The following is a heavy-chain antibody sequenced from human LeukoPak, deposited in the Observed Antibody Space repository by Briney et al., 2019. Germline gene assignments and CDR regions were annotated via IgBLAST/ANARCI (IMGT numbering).Heavy chain of an antibody. CDR1: GYTFTSYY. J-gene: IGHJ3*02. CDR3: ARVRAKATISGAFDI. D-gene: IGHD5-24*01. CDR2: INPSGGST. V-gene: IGHV1-46*01. Sequence: ASVKVSRKASGYTFTSYYMHWVRQAPGQGLEWMGIINPSGGSTSYAQKFQGRVTMTRDTSTSTVYMELSSLRSEDTAVYYCARVRAKATISGAFDIWGQGTMVTVSS.